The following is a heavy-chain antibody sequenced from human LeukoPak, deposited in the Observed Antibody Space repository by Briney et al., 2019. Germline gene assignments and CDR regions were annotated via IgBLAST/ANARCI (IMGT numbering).Heavy chain of an antibody. D-gene: IGHD3-22*01. CDR2: IYSGGSA. CDR3: AAAPGIPDPNYYDSTGYFDY. Sequence: GGSLRLSCAASGFTVSSNYMTWVRQAPGKGLEWVSIIYSGGSAYYADSVKGRFTISRDNSKNTLYLQMNSLRAEDTAVYYCAAAPGIPDPNYYDSTGYFDYWGQGTLVTVSS. J-gene: IGHJ4*02. V-gene: IGHV3-53*01. CDR1: GFTVSSNY.